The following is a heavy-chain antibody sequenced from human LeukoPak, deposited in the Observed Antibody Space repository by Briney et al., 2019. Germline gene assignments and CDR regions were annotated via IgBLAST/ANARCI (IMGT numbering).Heavy chain of an antibody. Sequence: GGSLRLSCAASGFTFSDYYMSWIRQAPGKGLEWVSYISSSSSYTNYADSVKGRFTISRDNSKNTLYLQMNSLRAEDTAVYYCAKESGLRYFDWLSGPSSSGPFDYWGQGTLVTVSS. D-gene: IGHD3-9*01. CDR3: AKESGLRYFDWLSGPSSSGPFDY. CDR2: ISSSSSYT. CDR1: GFTFSDYY. J-gene: IGHJ4*02. V-gene: IGHV3-11*03.